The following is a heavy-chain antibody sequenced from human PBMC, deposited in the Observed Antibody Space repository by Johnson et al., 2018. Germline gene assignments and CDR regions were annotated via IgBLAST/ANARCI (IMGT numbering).Heavy chain of an antibody. V-gene: IGHV4-59*01. CDR3: ARDVITVLRGLHYMDV. D-gene: IGHD3-10*01. J-gene: IGHJ6*03. CDR2: IYDSGST. CDR1: GGSISSYY. Sequence: QVQLQESGPGLVKPSETLSLTCTVSGGSISSYYWSWIRQSPGKGLEWIGYIYDSGSTNYNPALKSRVTLSVDMSKNQFSLKLSSVTAADTAVYFGARDVITVLRGLHYMDVWGRGTTVTVSS.